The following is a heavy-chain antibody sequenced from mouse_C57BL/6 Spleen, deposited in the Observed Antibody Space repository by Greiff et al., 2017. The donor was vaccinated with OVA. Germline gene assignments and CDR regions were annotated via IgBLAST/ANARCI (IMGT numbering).Heavy chain of an antibody. CDR3: AYYGSSHY. CDR1: GYSITSGYY. CDR2: ISYDGSN. V-gene: IGHV3-6*01. D-gene: IGHD1-1*01. Sequence: VQLQQSGPGLVKPSQSLSLTCSVTGYSITSGYYWNWIRQFPGNKLEWMGYISYDGSNNYNPSLKNRSSITRDTSKNQFFLKLNSVTTEDTATYYCAYYGSSHYWGQGTTLTVSS. J-gene: IGHJ2*01.